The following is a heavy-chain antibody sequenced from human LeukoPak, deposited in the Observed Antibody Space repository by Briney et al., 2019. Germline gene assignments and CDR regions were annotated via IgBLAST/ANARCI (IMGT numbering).Heavy chain of an antibody. J-gene: IGHJ5*02. D-gene: IGHD6-19*01. CDR3: ARAGYSSGWGYWFDP. CDR1: GGTFSSYA. V-gene: IGHV1-69*05. CDR2: IIPIFGTA. Sequence: SVKVSCKASGGTFSSYAISWVRQAPGQGLEWMGGIIPIFGTANYAQKFQGRVTITTDESTSTAYMGLSSLRSEDTAVYYCARAGYSSGWGYWFDPWGQGTLVTVSS.